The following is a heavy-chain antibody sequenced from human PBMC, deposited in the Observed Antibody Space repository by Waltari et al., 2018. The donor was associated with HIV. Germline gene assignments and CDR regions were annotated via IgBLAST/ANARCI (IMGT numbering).Heavy chain of an antibody. CDR3: ARGGFYGSGSKVN. CDR2: RKQDGSEK. Sequence: EVQLVESGGGLVQPGGSLRLSCAASGFTFSSYWMSWVRQAPGKGREVVANRKQDGSEKYYVDSVKGRFTISRDNAENSLYLQMNSLRAEDTAVYYCARGGFYGSGSKVNWGQGTLVTVSS. V-gene: IGHV3-7*04. D-gene: IGHD3-10*01. CDR1: GFTFSSYW. J-gene: IGHJ4*02.